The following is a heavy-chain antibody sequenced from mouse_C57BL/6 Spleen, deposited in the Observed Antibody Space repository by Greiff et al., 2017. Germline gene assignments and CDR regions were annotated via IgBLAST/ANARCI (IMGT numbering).Heavy chain of an antibody. D-gene: IGHD1-1*01. CDR3: TRVETTVVSFDY. J-gene: IGHJ2*01. V-gene: IGHV1-15*01. Sequence: QVQLQQSGAELVRPGASVTLSCKASGYTFTDYEMHWVKQTPVHGLEWIGAIDPETGGTAYNQKFKGKAILTADKSSSTAYMELRSLTSEDSAVYYCTRVETTVVSFDYWGQGTTLTVSS. CDR2: IDPETGGT. CDR1: GYTFTDYE.